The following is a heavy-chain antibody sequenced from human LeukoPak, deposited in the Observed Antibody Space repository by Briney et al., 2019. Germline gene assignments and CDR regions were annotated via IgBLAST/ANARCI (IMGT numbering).Heavy chain of an antibody. Sequence: GGSLRLSCAASGFTFSSYWMSWVRQAPGKGLEWVANIKQDGSEKYYVDSVKGRFTISRDNAKNSLYLQMNSLRAEDTAVYYCARDGVVGAMGYYYYYGMDVWGQGTTVTVSS. CDR3: ARDGVVGAMGYYYYYGMDV. D-gene: IGHD1-26*01. V-gene: IGHV3-7*01. J-gene: IGHJ6*02. CDR1: GFTFSSYW. CDR2: IKQDGSEK.